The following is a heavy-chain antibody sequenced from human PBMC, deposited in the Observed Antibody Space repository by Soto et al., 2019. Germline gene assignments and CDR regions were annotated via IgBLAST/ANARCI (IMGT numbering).Heavy chain of an antibody. CDR1: GGTFSSYA. D-gene: IGHD3-22*01. CDR2: IIPIFGTA. V-gene: IGHV1-69*01. CDR3: ARDSANDYYDSSGTFDY. J-gene: IGHJ4*02. Sequence: QVQLVQSGAEVKKPGSSVKVSCKASGGTFSSYAISWVRQAPGQGLEWMGGIIPIFGTANYAQKFQGRVTITADESTSTAYMELSSVRSDDTAVYYCARDSANDYYDSSGTFDYWGQGTLVTVSS.